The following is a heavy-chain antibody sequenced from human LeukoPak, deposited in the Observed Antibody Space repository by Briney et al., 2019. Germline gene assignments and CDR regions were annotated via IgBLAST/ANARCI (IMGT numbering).Heavy chain of an antibody. CDR1: GFTFSSYD. Sequence: GGSLRLSCAASGFTFSSYDMSWVRRAPGKGLEWVSTISGSGGRTYQADSVRGRFTISRDNSKNTLDLQMNTLRAEDTAVYYCAKDQDIVAAGYPDYWGQGTLVTVSS. J-gene: IGHJ4*02. V-gene: IGHV3-23*01. CDR3: AKDQDIVAAGYPDY. D-gene: IGHD6-13*01. CDR2: ISGSGGRT.